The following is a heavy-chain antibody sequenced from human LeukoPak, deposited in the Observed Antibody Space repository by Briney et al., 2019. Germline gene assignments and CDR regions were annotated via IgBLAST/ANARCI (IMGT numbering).Heavy chain of an antibody. D-gene: IGHD6-13*01. Sequence: ASVSFSCKASGYTFTTYYISWVRQAPGQGLEWMGWISAYNGNTNYAQKFQGRVTMTTDTSTSTAYMELRSLRSDDTAVYYCAREEGAPIAAANVWGLGTMVTDCS. J-gene: IGHJ3*01. CDR1: GYTFTTYY. V-gene: IGHV1-18*01. CDR2: ISAYNGNT. CDR3: AREEGAPIAAANV.